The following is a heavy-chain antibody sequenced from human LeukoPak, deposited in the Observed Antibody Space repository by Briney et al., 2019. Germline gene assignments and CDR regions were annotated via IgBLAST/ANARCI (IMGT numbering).Heavy chain of an antibody. J-gene: IGHJ3*02. D-gene: IGHD2-2*01. V-gene: IGHV4-31*03. CDR3: ARAVEYQLPHAFDI. CDR2: IYYSGST. Sequence: SETLSLTCTVSGGSISSGGYYWSWIRQHPGKGLEWIGYIYYSGSTYYNPSLKSRVTISVDTSKNQFSLKLSSVTAADTAVYYCARAVEYQLPHAFDIWGQGTMVTVSS. CDR1: GGSISSGGYY.